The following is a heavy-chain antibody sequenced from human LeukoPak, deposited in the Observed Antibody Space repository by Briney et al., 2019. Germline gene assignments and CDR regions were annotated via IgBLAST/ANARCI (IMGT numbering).Heavy chain of an antibody. CDR1: GFTFSSYS. V-gene: IGHV3-48*02. Sequence: PGGSLRLSCAASGFTFSSYSMNWVRQAPGKGLEWVSHITASGTAMFYADSVKGRFTISRDNAKNSLYLQMNSLRDEDTAVYYCARVLDSDYWGQGTLVTVSS. D-gene: IGHD2-21*01. CDR3: ARVLDSDY. CDR2: ITASGTAM. J-gene: IGHJ4*02.